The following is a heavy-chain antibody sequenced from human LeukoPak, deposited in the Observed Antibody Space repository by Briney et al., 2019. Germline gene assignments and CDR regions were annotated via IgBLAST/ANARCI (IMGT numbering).Heavy chain of an antibody. CDR2: IYYTGST. V-gene: IGHV4-39*01. J-gene: IGHJ4*02. D-gene: IGHD6-19*01. Sequence: SETLSLTCTVSGGSISSSSYSWGWIRQPPGEGLEWIGTIYYTGSTYYNPSLKSRVTISVDTSKNQFSLKLSSVTAADTAVYYCASGIDARSDSSVWGQGTLVTVSS. CDR3: ASGIDARSDSSV. CDR1: GGSISSSSYS.